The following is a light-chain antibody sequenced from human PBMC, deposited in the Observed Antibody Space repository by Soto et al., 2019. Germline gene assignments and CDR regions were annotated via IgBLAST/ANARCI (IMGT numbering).Light chain of an antibody. CDR1: QSVSSSY. J-gene: IGKJ1*01. CDR2: GAS. Sequence: ETVMTQSPATLSVSPGERATLSCRASQSVSSSYLAWYQQKPGQAPRLLIYGASSRATGIPDRFSGSGSGTDFTLTISRLEPEDFAVYYCQQYSSSRTFGQGTKVDI. V-gene: IGKV3-20*01. CDR3: QQYSSSRT.